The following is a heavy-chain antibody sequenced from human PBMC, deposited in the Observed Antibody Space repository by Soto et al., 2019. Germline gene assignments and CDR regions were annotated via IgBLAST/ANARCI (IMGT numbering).Heavy chain of an antibody. CDR2: ISYDGSNK. V-gene: IGHV3-30*18. Sequence: GGSLRLSCAASGFTFSSYGMHWVRQAPGKGLEWVAVISYDGSNKYYADSVKGRFTISRDNSKNTLYLQMNSLRAEDTAVYYCAKDLIVATIRGGIDYWGQGTLVTISS. D-gene: IGHD5-12*01. CDR1: GFTFSSYG. J-gene: IGHJ4*02. CDR3: AKDLIVATIRGGIDY.